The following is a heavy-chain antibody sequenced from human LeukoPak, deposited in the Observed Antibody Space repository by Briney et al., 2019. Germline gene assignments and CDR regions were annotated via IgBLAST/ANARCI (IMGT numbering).Heavy chain of an antibody. J-gene: IGHJ5*02. D-gene: IGHD6-13*01. V-gene: IGHV4-59*01. CDR1: GGSISSYY. Sequence: SETLSLTCTVSGGSISSYYWSWIRQPPGKGLEWIGYIYYSGSTNYNPSLKSRVTISVDTSKNQFSLKLSSVTAADTAVYYCARALRYSIAAAGANWFDPWGQGTLVTVSS. CDR2: IYYSGST. CDR3: ARALRYSIAAAGANWFDP.